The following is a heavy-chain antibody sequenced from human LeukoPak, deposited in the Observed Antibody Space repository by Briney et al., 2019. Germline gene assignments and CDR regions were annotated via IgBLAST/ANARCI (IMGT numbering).Heavy chain of an antibody. CDR3: AKAQASKVTAAFSRGFDH. Sequence: PGGSLRVSCVASGFTFSTYGLAWVRQAPGKGLEWVSSISGGGSNIYYGDSVKGRFTISIDNSKNTLYLQLNSLRVEDTAIYYCAKAQASKVTAAFSRGFDHWGQGTLVTVSS. V-gene: IGHV3-23*01. CDR2: ISGGGSNI. J-gene: IGHJ5*02. D-gene: IGHD6-13*01. CDR1: GFTFSTYG.